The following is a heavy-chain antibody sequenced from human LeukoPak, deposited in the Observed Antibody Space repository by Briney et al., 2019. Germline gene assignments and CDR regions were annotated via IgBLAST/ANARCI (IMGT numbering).Heavy chain of an antibody. D-gene: IGHD1-20*01. CDR2: IYPADSDT. CDR3: ARGSLNWPFDY. V-gene: IGHV5-51*01. J-gene: IGHJ4*02. CDR1: GYSFTSYW. Sequence: KSGESLKISCKGSGYSFTSYWIGCVRQMPGKGLEWMGIIYPADSDTRYSPSFEGQVTISADKSISTAYLQWSSLRASDTAVYYCARGSLNWPFDYWGQGTLVTVSS.